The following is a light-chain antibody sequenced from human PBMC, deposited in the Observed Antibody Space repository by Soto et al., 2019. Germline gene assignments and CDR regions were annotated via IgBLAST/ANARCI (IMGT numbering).Light chain of an antibody. Sequence: IQLTQSPSSLSASVGDRVTITCRASHGVSNWVAWYQQKEGKAPKLLIYGASTLESDVPARFSGSGSGTDFTLNIDSLQPEDFATYYCQQTSSFPLNFGGGTKVEIK. J-gene: IGKJ4*01. V-gene: IGKV1-12*01. CDR2: GAS. CDR3: QQTSSFPLN. CDR1: HGVSNW.